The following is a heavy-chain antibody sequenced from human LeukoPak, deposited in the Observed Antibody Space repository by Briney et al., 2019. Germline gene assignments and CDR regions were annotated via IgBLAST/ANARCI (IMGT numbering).Heavy chain of an antibody. Sequence: GASVKVSCKASGYNFTGYYMHWVRQAPGQGLEWMGWINPNSGGTNYAQKFQGRVTMTRDTSISTAYMELSSLRSEDTAVYYCATDRSHSGSYSDAFDIWGQGTMVTVSS. CDR1: GYNFTGYY. V-gene: IGHV1-2*02. CDR3: ATDRSHSGSYSDAFDI. D-gene: IGHD1-26*01. J-gene: IGHJ3*02. CDR2: INPNSGGT.